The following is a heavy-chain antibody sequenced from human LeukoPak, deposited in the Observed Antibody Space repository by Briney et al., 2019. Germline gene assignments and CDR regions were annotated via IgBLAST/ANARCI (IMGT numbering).Heavy chain of an antibody. CDR3: ARLGSGMRGAFDI. V-gene: IGHV3-53*01. CDR1: GFTVSTNY. J-gene: IGHJ3*02. Sequence: GGSLRLSCAASGFTVSTNYMSWVRQAPGKGLEWVSVLYHGGSTYYADSVKGRFTISRDNSNNTLYLQMNRLRVKDTAVYYCARLGSGMRGAFDIWGQGTMVTVSS. D-gene: IGHD6-13*01. CDR2: LYHGGST.